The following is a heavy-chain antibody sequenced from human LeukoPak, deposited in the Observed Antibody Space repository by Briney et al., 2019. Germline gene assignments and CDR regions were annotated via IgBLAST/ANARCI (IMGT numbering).Heavy chain of an antibody. V-gene: IGHV3-7*01. J-gene: IGHJ4*02. CDR1: GFTFSSYA. CDR3: ARDLGSPRGFDY. CDR2: IKQDGSEK. Sequence: GGSLRLSCAASGFTFSSYAMSWVRQAPGKGLEWVANIKQDGSEKYYVDSVKGRFTISRDNAKNSLYLQMNSLRAEDTAVYYCARDLGSPRGFDYWGQGTLVTVSS. D-gene: IGHD3-10*01.